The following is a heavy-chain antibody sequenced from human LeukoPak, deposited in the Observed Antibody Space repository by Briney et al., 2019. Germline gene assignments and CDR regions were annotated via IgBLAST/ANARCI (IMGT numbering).Heavy chain of an antibody. CDR3: ARDRGPMYYYDSSGYYLGY. J-gene: IGHJ4*02. CDR2: IYYRGRT. V-gene: IGHV4-39*07. CDR1: GGSITSSSYY. Sequence: SETLSLTCTVSGGSITSSSYYWGWIRQPPRKGLEWIGSIYYRGRTYYNPSLKSRVTISVDTSKNQLSLKMSSVTAADTAAYYCARDRGPMYYYDSSGYYLGYWGQGTLVTVSS. D-gene: IGHD3-22*01.